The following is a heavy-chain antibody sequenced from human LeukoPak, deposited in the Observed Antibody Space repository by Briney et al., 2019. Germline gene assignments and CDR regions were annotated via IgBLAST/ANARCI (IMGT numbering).Heavy chain of an antibody. CDR1: GYTFTTYG. V-gene: IGHV1-2*02. J-gene: IGHJ3*02. D-gene: IGHD3-3*01. Sequence: GASVKVSCKASGYTFTTYGVSWVRQAPGQGLEWMGWINPNSGGTNYAQRFQGRVTMTSDTSISTAYMDLSRLISDDTAVYYCARDRGGFWSGLGAFDIWGQGTIVTVSS. CDR2: INPNSGGT. CDR3: ARDRGGFWSGLGAFDI.